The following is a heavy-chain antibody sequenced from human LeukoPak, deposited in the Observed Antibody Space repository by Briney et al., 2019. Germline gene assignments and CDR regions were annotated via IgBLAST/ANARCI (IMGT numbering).Heavy chain of an antibody. D-gene: IGHD3-10*01. V-gene: IGHV4-38-2*01. CDR1: GYSISSDYY. J-gene: IGHJ5*02. CDR3: ARLLPPVYYYGSGSYSRFAR. CDR2: MFHREGT. Sequence: PSEPLSLTCSVSGYSISSDYYWGWIRQPPGTGLEWLGIMFHREGTYYNPFLRSRFTISLDTSKNQFFLKLNSVTAADTAVYFSARLLPPVYYYGSGSYSRFARWGQGCLVTV.